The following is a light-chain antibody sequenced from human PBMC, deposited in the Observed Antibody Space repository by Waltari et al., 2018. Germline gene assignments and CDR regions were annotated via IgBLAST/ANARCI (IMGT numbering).Light chain of an antibody. CDR1: QSVSHY. J-gene: IGKJ1*01. V-gene: IGKV1-8*01. CDR3: QQYYDYQRS. CDR2: AAS. Sequence: AIRMTQTPSSLSASTGDRVTITCRASQSVSHYLALYQQKPGKAPKLLIYAASTLQRGVPLRFSGSGSGTDFTLSISCLQSEDFATYYCQQYYDYQRSFGQGTKVEIK.